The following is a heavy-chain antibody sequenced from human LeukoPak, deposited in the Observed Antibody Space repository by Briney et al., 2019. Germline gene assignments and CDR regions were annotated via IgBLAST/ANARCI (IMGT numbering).Heavy chain of an antibody. CDR1: GGSFSGYY. CDR2: INHSGST. J-gene: IGHJ4*02. CDR3: ARGHVDTAMADY. V-gene: IGHV4-34*01. D-gene: IGHD5-18*01. Sequence: SETLSLTCAVYGGSFSGYYWSWIRQPPGKGLEWIGEINHSGSTNYNPSLKSRVTISVDTSKNQFSLKLSSVTAADTAVYYCARGHVDTAMADYWGQGTLVTVSS.